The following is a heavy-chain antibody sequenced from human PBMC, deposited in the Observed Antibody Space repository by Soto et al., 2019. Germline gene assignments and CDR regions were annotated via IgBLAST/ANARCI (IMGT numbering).Heavy chain of an antibody. CDR2: INHLGSI. V-gene: IGHV4-34*01. CDR3: ARTSLQYNWFDP. J-gene: IGHJ5*02. Sequence: SETLSLTCVVSGGSLSDYFWSWIRQPPGMALEWIGEINHLGSINYNPSLKSRVTISVDTSKNQFSLKLSSVTAADTAVYYCARTSLQYNWFDPWGQGTLVTVSS. CDR1: GGSLSDYF.